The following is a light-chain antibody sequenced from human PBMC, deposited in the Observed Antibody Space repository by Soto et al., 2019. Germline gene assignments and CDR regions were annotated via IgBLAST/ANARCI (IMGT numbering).Light chain of an antibody. CDR2: GAS. J-gene: IGKJ5*01. CDR1: QSVSDN. V-gene: IGKV3-15*01. Sequence: EIVMTQSPATLSVSPGERATLSCRASQSVSDNLAWYQQKPGQAPRLFIYGASARATGIPARFSGSGSGTEFTLTISSLQSKDFYVYYCQQFNNWPITFGQGTRLEIK. CDR3: QQFNNWPIT.